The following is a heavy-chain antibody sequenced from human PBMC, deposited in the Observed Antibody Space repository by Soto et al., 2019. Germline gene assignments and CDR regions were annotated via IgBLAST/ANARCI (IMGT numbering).Heavy chain of an antibody. CDR3: AGIAAAGTNFDY. CDR2: IFYSGST. CDR1: GGSISSSIYY. V-gene: IGHV4-39*01. Sequence: PSETLSLTCTVSGGSISSSIYYGGWIRQPPGKGLEWIGSIFYSGSTYYNPSLKSRVTISVDTSKNQFSLKLYSVTAADTAMYYCAGIAAAGTNFDYWGQGTLVTVSS. J-gene: IGHJ4*02. D-gene: IGHD6-13*01.